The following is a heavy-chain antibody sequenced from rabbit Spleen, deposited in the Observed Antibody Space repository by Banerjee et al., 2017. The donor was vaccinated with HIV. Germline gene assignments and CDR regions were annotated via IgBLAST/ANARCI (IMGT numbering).Heavy chain of an antibody. CDR2: VYAGSSGST. D-gene: IGHD8-1*01. J-gene: IGHJ4*01. CDR1: GFSFNSGYD. CDR3: ARYEAAGSSDYFNL. V-gene: IGHV1S40*01. Sequence: QSLEESGGGLVKPGASLTLTCKASGFSFNSGYDMCWVRQAPGKGLEWIACVYAGSSGSTYSATWAKGRFTISKTSSTTVTLQMTSLTAADTAPYFCARYEAAGSSDYFNLWGPGTLVTVS.